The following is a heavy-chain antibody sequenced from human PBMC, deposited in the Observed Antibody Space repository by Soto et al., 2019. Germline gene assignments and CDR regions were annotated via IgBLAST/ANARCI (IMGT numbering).Heavy chain of an antibody. CDR1: GYTFTSDY. J-gene: IGHJ6*02. V-gene: IGHV1-46*01. CDR2: INPSGGST. D-gene: IGHD3-10*01. Sequence: VKVSCKASGYTFTSDYMHWVREAPGQGLEWMGIINPSGGSTSYAQKFQGRVTMTRDTSTSTVYMELGSLRSEDTAVYYCARCIRGNYYYYGMDVWGQGTTVTVSS. CDR3: ARCIRGNYYYYGMDV.